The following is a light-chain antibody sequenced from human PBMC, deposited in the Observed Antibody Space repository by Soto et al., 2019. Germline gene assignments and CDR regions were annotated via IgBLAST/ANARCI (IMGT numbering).Light chain of an antibody. CDR1: SSDIGAYNY. CDR3: SSFSSITREV. J-gene: IGLJ2*01. Sequence: QSALTQPASVSGSPEQSITISCTGTSSDIGAYNYVSWYQQHPGKAPKLLIYEVTNRPSGVSDRFSGSKSGNTASLTISGLQAEDEANYYCSSFSSITREVFGGGTKLTVL. V-gene: IGLV2-14*01. CDR2: EVT.